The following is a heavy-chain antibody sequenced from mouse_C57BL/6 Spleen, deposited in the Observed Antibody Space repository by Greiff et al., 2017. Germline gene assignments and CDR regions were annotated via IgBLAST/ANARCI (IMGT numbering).Heavy chain of an antibody. CDR3: ASNYVFAY. Sequence: VQLQQSGAELAKPGDSVKMSCKASGYTFTSYWMHWVRQRPGLGLEWIGNINPSGVYTKYKQKFKDKSTLTAYKSSSTAYMQLSSLTYEYSAVYYCASNYVFAYWGQGTLVTVSA. J-gene: IGHJ3*01. V-gene: IGHV1-7*01. CDR1: GYTFTSYW. CDR2: INPSGVYT. D-gene: IGHD2-1*01.